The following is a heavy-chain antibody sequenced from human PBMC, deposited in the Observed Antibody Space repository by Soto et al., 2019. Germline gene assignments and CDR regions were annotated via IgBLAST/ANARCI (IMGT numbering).Heavy chain of an antibody. CDR1: GGTFSSYT. D-gene: IGHD6-19*01. V-gene: IGHV1-69*02. Sequence: QVQLVQSGAEVKKPGSSVKVSCKASGGTFSSYTISWVRQAPGQGLEWMGRIIPILGIANYAQKFQGRVTITADKSTSTAYMELSSLRSEDTAVHYCARGVVNSSGWALGYWGQGTLVTVSS. CDR2: IIPILGIA. J-gene: IGHJ4*02. CDR3: ARGVVNSSGWALGY.